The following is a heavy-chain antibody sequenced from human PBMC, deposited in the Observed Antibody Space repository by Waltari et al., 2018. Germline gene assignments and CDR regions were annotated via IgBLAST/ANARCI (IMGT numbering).Heavy chain of an antibody. CDR1: GFTFSSYG. V-gene: IGHV3-33*01. J-gene: IGHJ6*02. CDR2: IWDDGSNK. CDR3: ARDLGQQLATYYYYGMDV. D-gene: IGHD6-13*01. Sequence: QVQLVESGGGVVQPGRSLRLSCAASGFTFSSYGMHWVRQAPGKGLEWVAVIWDDGSNKYYADSVKGRFPISRENSKNTLYLQMNSLRAEDTAVYYCARDLGQQLATYYYYGMDVWGQGTTVTVSS.